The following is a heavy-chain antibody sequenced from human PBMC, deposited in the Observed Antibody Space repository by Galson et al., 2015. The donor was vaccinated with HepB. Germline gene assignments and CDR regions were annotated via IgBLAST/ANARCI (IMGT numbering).Heavy chain of an antibody. CDR3: ARAIQVGATSQGFDY. D-gene: IGHD1-26*01. CDR1: GFTFSSYA. J-gene: IGHJ4*02. CDR2: ISGSGGST. V-gene: IGHV3-23*01. Sequence: SLRLSCAASGFTFSSYAMSWVRQAPGKGLEWVSAISGSGGSTYYAGSVKGRFTISRDNSKNTLYLQMNSLRAGDTAVYYCARAIQVGATSQGFDYWGQGTLVTVSS.